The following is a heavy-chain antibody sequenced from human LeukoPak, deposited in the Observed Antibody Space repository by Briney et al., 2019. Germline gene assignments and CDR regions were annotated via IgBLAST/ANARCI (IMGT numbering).Heavy chain of an antibody. D-gene: IGHD6-13*01. V-gene: IGHV3-30*19. J-gene: IGHJ6*02. CDR3: ARDLSEYSSSWYVLPHSPDDYYYGMDV. CDR2: IWYDGSNK. Sequence: PGRSLRLSCAASGFTFSSYGMHWVRQAPGKGLEWVAVIWYDGSNKYYADSVKGRFTISRDNSKNTLYLQMNSLRAEDTAVYYCARDLSEYSSSWYVLPHSPDDYYYGMDVWGQGTTVTVSS. CDR1: GFTFSSYG.